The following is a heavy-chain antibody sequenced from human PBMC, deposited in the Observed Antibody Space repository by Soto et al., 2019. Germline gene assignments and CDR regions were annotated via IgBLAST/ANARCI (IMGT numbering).Heavy chain of an antibody. V-gene: IGHV1-69*06. Sequence: QVQLVQSGAEVKKPGSSVKVSCKASGGTFSSYAISWVRQAPGQGLEWMGGIIPIFGTANYAQKFQGRVTITADKSTSAAYMELSSLRSEDTAVYYCARAGEDDYGDKRGFDYWGQGTLVTVSS. CDR1: GGTFSSYA. D-gene: IGHD4-17*01. J-gene: IGHJ4*02. CDR3: ARAGEDDYGDKRGFDY. CDR2: IIPIFGTA.